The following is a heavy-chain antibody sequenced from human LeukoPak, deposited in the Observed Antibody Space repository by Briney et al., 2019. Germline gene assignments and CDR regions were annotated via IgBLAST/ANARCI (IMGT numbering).Heavy chain of an antibody. CDR2: IWYDGSNK. Sequence: GRSLRLSCAASGFTFSSYGMHWVRQAPGKGLEWVAVIWYDGSNKYYADSVKGRFTISRDNSKNTLYLQMNSLRAEDTAVYYCARDFHAAAKHVYYYYDGMDVWGHGTTVTVSS. D-gene: IGHD6-13*01. V-gene: IGHV3-33*01. CDR3: ARDFHAAAKHVYYYYDGMDV. J-gene: IGHJ6*02. CDR1: GFTFSSYG.